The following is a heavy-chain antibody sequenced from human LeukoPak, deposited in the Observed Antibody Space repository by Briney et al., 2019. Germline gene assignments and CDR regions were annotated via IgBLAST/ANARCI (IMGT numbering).Heavy chain of an antibody. V-gene: IGHV4-30-2*01. CDR3: ARVEMASYYFDY. D-gene: IGHD5-24*01. Sequence: SETLSLTCAVSGGSFSSGGYSWSWIRQPPGKGLEWIGYIYHSGSTYYNPSLKSRVTISVDRSKNQFSLKLSSVTAADTAVYYCARVEMASYYFDYWGQGTLVTVSS. J-gene: IGHJ4*02. CDR1: GGSFSSGGYS. CDR2: IYHSGST.